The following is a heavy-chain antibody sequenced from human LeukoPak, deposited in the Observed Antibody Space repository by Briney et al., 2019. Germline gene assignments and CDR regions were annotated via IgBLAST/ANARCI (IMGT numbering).Heavy chain of an antibody. J-gene: IGHJ4*02. D-gene: IGHD2-2*01. CDR3: ARGCSSTSCYREAPIDY. Sequence: LGASVKVSCKASGYTFTGYYMHWVRQAPGQGLEWMGWINPNSGGTNYAQKFQGRVTMTRDTPISTAYMELSRLRSDDTAVYYCARGCSSTSCYREAPIDYWGQGTLVTVSS. CDR1: GYTFTGYY. CDR2: INPNSGGT. V-gene: IGHV1-2*03.